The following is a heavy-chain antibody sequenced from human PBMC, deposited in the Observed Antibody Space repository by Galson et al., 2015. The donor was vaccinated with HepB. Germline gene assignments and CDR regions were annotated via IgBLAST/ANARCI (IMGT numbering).Heavy chain of an antibody. CDR3: ARLPLDGVLLWFGELYPAY. D-gene: IGHD3-10*01. CDR2: ISAYNGNT. J-gene: IGHJ4*02. CDR1: GYTFTSYG. V-gene: IGHV1-18*01. Sequence: SVKVSCKASGYTFTSYGISWVRQAPGQGLEWMGWISAYNGNTNYAQKLQGRVTMTTDTSTSTAYMELRSLRSDDTAVYYCARLPLDGVLLWFGELYPAYSGQGTLVTVSS.